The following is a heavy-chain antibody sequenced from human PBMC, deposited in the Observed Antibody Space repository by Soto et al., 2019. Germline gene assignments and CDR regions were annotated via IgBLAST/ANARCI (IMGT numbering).Heavy chain of an antibody. D-gene: IGHD2-15*01. V-gene: IGHV5-10-1*01. CDR1: GYSFTNYW. CDR3: ARLPPPTYCSGSTCSGY. Sequence: GESLKISCKGSGYSFTNYWINWVRQMPGKGLEWMGRIDPDDSYTNYSPSFRGHVTISVDKSISTAYLQWSSLQASDTAIYYCARLPPPTYCSGSTCSGYWGQGTPVTVSS. J-gene: IGHJ4*02. CDR2: IDPDDSYT.